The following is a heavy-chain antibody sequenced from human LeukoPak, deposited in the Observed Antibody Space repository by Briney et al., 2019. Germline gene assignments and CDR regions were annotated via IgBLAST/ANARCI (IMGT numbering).Heavy chain of an antibody. CDR3: ARDSPQYYYDSSGLFDY. D-gene: IGHD3-22*01. Sequence: PGRSLRLSCAASGFTFSSYGMHWVRQAPGKGLEWVAVIWYDGSNKYYADSVKGRFTISRDNSKNTLYLQMNSLRAEDTAVYYCARDSPQYYYDSSGLFDYWGQGTLVTVSS. J-gene: IGHJ4*02. CDR2: IWYDGSNK. CDR1: GFTFSSYG. V-gene: IGHV3-33*01.